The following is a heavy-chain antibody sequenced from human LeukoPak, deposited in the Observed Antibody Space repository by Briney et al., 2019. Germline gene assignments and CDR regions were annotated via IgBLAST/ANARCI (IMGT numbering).Heavy chain of an antibody. J-gene: IGHJ4*02. CDR2: IYHSGST. CDR1: GYSISNGYH. V-gene: IGHV4-38-2*02. D-gene: IGHD3-16*01. CDR3: VKEGEGSISH. Sequence: SETLSLTCTVSGYSISNGYHWGWIRQPPGKDLEWIGSIYHSGSTYYNPSLRSRVTVSVDTSKNQFSLKLSSVTAADTAVYYCVKEGEGSISHWGQGTLVTVSS.